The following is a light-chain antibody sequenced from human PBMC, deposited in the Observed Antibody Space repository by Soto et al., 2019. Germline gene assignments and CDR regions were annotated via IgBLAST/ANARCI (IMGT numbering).Light chain of an antibody. J-gene: IGKJ3*01. V-gene: IGKV1-39*01. CDR1: QSISSY. CDR2: GAS. CDR3: QQSYSTPFT. Sequence: DIQMTQSPSSVSASVGDRISITCRASQSISSYLNWYQQKPGKAPKLLIYGASTLQSGVPSRFSVSGSGTDFTLIISGLQPEDFATYYCQQSYSTPFTFGPGTTVDIK.